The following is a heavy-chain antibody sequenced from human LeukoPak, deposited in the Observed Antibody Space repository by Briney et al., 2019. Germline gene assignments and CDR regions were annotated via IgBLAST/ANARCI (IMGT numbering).Heavy chain of an antibody. V-gene: IGHV3-48*01. J-gene: IGHJ4*02. CDR2: IISTGSTT. D-gene: IGHD2-2*01. CDR1: GFTFSSYW. CDR3: ATGFWGYCSRNSCPLDN. Sequence: PGGSLRLSCAASGFTFSSYWMSWVRQAPGKGLEWISYIISTGSTTYYADSVKGRFTISRDNANNSLSLQMSSLRAEDTAVYYCATGFWGYCSRNSCPLDNWGQGTLVTVAS.